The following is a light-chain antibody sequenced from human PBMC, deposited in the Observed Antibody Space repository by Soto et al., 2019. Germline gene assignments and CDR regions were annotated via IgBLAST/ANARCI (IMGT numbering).Light chain of an antibody. Sequence: EIVLTQSPGTLSLSPGERATLSCRASQSVSSSYLAWYQQKPGQAPRLLIYGASSRATGIPDRFSDSGSGTDFTLTISRLEPEDFAMYYCQQYGSSPETFGQGTKVEIK. CDR1: QSVSSSY. CDR3: QQYGSSPET. J-gene: IGKJ1*01. CDR2: GAS. V-gene: IGKV3-20*01.